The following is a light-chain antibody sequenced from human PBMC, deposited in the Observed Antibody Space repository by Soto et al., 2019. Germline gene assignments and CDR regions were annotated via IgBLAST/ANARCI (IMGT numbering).Light chain of an antibody. V-gene: IGKV3-11*01. CDR1: QTVYSY. CDR2: DAS. Sequence: EVVLTQSPATLSFSPGERATLSCRASQTVYSYLAWYQQKPGQAPRLLIYDASNRATGIPARFSGSGSGTDFTLTISSLEPEDFAVYYCQQRYNWPPITFGQGTRLEIK. CDR3: QQRYNWPPIT. J-gene: IGKJ5*01.